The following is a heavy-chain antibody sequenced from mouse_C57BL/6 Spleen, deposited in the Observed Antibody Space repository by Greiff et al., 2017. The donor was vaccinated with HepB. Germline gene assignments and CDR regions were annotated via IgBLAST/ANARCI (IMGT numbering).Heavy chain of an antibody. V-gene: IGHV1-76*01. J-gene: IGHJ4*01. CDR3: ARREGAY. CDR1: GYSFTDYY. CDR2: IYPGSGNT. Sequence: VKLQESGAELVRPGASVKLSCKASGYSFTDYYINWVKQRPGQGLEWIARIYPGSGNTYYNEKFKDKATLTAEKSSSTAYMQLSSLTSEDSAVYFCARREGAYWGQGTSVTVSS.